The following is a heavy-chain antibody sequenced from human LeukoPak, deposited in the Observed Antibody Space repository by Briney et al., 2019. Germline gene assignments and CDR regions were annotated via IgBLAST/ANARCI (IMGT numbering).Heavy chain of an antibody. CDR3: ARDREIDY. V-gene: IGHV3-48*03. Sequence: PGGSLRLSCAASGFTLSNYEMNWVRQTPGKGLEWVSYISSSGSTIYYADSVKGRFTISRDNANNSLSLQMNSLRAEDTAVYYCARDREIDYWGQGTLVTVS. D-gene: IGHD3-10*01. CDR1: GFTLSNYE. CDR2: ISSSGSTI. J-gene: IGHJ4*02.